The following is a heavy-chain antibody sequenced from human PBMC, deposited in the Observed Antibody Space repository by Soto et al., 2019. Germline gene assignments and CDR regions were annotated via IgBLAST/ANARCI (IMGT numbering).Heavy chain of an antibody. D-gene: IGHD2-15*01. Sequence: QVQLVQSGGEVKKPGAAVKVSCKASGYTFTTFGIGWVRQAPGQGLEWMGWISAYSGNTEYPEKLQGRVTMTIDTSTSTTYMELRSLSSDDTAVYYCAMAFCSGGSCYLDYWGQGALVTVSS. CDR3: AMAFCSGGSCYLDY. J-gene: IGHJ4*02. CDR2: ISAYSGNT. V-gene: IGHV1-18*01. CDR1: GYTFTTFG.